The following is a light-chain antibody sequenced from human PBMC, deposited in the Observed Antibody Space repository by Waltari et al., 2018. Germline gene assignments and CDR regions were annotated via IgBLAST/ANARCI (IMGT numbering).Light chain of an antibody. V-gene: IGLV2-14*03. CDR2: DVS. CDR1: SSDVGRVTY. CDR3: SSYTGSSTRWV. J-gene: IGLJ3*02. Sequence: QSALTQPASVSGSPGQSIATSCPGTSSDVGRVTYFPCYQQHPGKAPKLIIYDVSDRPSGVSNRFSGSKSGNTASLTISGLQAEDEADYYCSSYTGSSTRWVFGGGTKLTVL.